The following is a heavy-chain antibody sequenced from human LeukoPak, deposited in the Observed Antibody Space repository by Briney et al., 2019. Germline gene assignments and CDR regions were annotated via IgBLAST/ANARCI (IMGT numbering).Heavy chain of an antibody. CDR2: ISSSGSTI. D-gene: IGHD1-1*01. Sequence: GSLRLSCAASGFTFSSYSMNWVRQAPGKGLEWVSYISSSGSTIYYADSVKGRFTISRDNAKNSLYLQMNSLRAEDTAVYYCASLERVDAFDIWGQGTMVTVSS. CDR3: ASLERVDAFDI. J-gene: IGHJ3*02. CDR1: GFTFSSYS. V-gene: IGHV3-48*04.